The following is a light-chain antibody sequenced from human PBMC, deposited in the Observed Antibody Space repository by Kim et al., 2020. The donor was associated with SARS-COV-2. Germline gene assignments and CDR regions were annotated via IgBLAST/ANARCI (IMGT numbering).Light chain of an antibody. V-gene: IGLV2-14*04. CDR3: SSFTSSSTWV. Sequence: GQAITISCTGTSSDVCAYNFVSWYQQHPGRAPKLMIYDVSERPSGISNRFSGSKSGNTASLTISGLQAEDEADYHCSSFTSSSTWVFGGGTKLTVL. J-gene: IGLJ3*02. CDR1: SSDVCAYNF. CDR2: DVS.